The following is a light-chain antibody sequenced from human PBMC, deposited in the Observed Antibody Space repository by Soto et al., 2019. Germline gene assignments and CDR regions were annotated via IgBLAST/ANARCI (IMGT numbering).Light chain of an antibody. J-gene: IGKJ5*01. CDR2: KAS. CDR3: QQANSFPPD. CDR1: QSISSW. Sequence: DIQMTQSPSTLSASVGDRVTITCRASQSISSWLAWYQQKPGKAPKLLIYKASSLESGVPSRFSGSGSGTDFTLTITSLQPEDFATYYCQQANSFPPDFGQGTRLEIK. V-gene: IGKV1-5*03.